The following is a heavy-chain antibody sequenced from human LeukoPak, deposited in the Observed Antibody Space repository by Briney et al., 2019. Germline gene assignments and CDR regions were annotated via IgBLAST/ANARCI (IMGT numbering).Heavy chain of an antibody. Sequence: MASETLSLTCTVSGGSISSYYWSWIRQPAGKGLEWIGRIYTSGSTNYNPSLKSRVTISVDTSKNQFSLKLSSVTAADTAVYYCARGTYRAVAGSLHNWFDPWGQGTLVTVSS. CDR1: GGSISSYY. V-gene: IGHV4-4*07. J-gene: IGHJ5*02. CDR2: IYTSGST. D-gene: IGHD6-19*01. CDR3: ARGTYRAVAGSLHNWFDP.